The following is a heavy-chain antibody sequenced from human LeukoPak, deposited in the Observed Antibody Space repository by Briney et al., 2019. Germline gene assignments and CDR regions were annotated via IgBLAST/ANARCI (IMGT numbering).Heavy chain of an antibody. D-gene: IGHD2-15*01. Sequence: PGGSLRLSCAASGFTFSTYSMNWVRQAPGKRLEWVSSISSSRYIYYADSVKGRFTISRDNAKNSLYLQMNSLRAEDTAVYYCARGYCSGGSCYFNYFDYWGQGTLVTVSS. V-gene: IGHV3-21*01. J-gene: IGHJ4*02. CDR1: GFTFSTYS. CDR3: ARGYCSGGSCYFNYFDY. CDR2: ISSSRYI.